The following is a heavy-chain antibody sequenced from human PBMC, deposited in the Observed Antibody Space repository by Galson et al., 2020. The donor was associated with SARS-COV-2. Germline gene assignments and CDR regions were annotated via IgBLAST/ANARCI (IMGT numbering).Heavy chain of an antibody. CDR1: GFTFTSSA. CDR3: AYPSDSSEAYYYYGMDV. CDR2: IVVGSGNT. Sequence: SVKVSCKASGFTFTSSAVQWVRQARGQRLEWIGWIVVGSGNTNYAQKFQERVTITRDMSTSTAYMELSSLRSEDTAVYYCAYPSDSSEAYYYYGMDVWGQGTTVTVSS. V-gene: IGHV1-58*01. D-gene: IGHD3-22*01. J-gene: IGHJ6*02.